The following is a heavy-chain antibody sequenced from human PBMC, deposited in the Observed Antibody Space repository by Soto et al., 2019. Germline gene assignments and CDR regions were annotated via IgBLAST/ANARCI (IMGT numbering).Heavy chain of an antibody. J-gene: IGHJ6*03. CDR2: ISSSSSTI. Sequence: PGGSLRLSCAASGFTFSSYSMNWVRQAPGKGLEWVSYISSSSSTIYYADSVKGRFTISRDNAKNSLYLQMNSLRAEDTAVYYCACELNRFYYMDVWGKGTTVTVSS. CDR3: ACELNRFYYMDV. CDR1: GFTFSSYS. D-gene: IGHD2-8*01. V-gene: IGHV3-48*01.